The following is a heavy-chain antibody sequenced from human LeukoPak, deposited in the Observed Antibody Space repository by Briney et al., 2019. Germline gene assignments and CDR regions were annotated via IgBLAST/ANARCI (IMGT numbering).Heavy chain of an antibody. CDR1: GFTFSSYG. J-gene: IGHJ3*02. CDR3: AKGLYSSSPNGAFDI. V-gene: IGHV3-30*02. Sequence: HPGGSLRLSCAASGFTFSSYGMHWVRQAPGKGLEWVAFIRYDGSNNYYADSVKGRFTISRDDSKNTLYLQMNSLCTEDTAVYYCAKGLYSSSPNGAFDIWGQGTMVAVSS. CDR2: IRYDGSNN. D-gene: IGHD6-6*01.